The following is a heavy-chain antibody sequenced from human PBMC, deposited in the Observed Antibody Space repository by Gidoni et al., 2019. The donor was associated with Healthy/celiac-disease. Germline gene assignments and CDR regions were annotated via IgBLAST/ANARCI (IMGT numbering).Heavy chain of an antibody. CDR2: IVVGSGNT. Sequence: QMQLVQSGPEVKKPGTSVKVSCKASGFTFTSSAVQWVRQARGQRREWIGWIVVGSGNTNYAQKFQERVTITRDMSTSTAYMELSSLRSEDTAVYYCAADTRSSGYYTQDYYYYGMDVWGQGTTVTVSS. CDR1: GFTFTSSA. V-gene: IGHV1-58*01. J-gene: IGHJ6*02. D-gene: IGHD3-22*01. CDR3: AADTRSSGYYTQDYYYYGMDV.